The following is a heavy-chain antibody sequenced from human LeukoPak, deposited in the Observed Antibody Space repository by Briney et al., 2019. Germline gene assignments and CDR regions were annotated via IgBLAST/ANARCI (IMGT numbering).Heavy chain of an antibody. CDR1: GGSINYSSYY. V-gene: IGHV4-61*05. D-gene: IGHD3-10*01. J-gene: IGHJ6*03. CDR3: ASGMIRGRGNKNYYFYMDV. Sequence: SETLSLTCTVSGGSINYSSYYWGWIRQPPGNALEWIGYIYYSGTTNYNPSLKSRVTISVDTSKEQFSLQLSSVTAADTAVYYCASGMIRGRGNKNYYFYMDVWGKGTTVTISS. CDR2: IYYSGTT.